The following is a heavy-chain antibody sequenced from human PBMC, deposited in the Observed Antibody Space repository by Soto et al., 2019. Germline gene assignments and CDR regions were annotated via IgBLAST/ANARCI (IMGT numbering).Heavy chain of an antibody. CDR3: ARAAVGATALPPDY. Sequence: QVQLVESGGGVVQPGRSLRLSCAASGFTFSDYGMHWVRQAPAKGLEWVAVVWYDESNKYYSDSVKGRFTISRDISKNTLDLQMNSLRAEDTAVYYCARAAVGATALPPDYWGQGTLVTVSS. V-gene: IGHV3-33*01. CDR2: VWYDESNK. CDR1: GFTFSDYG. J-gene: IGHJ4*02. D-gene: IGHD1-26*01.